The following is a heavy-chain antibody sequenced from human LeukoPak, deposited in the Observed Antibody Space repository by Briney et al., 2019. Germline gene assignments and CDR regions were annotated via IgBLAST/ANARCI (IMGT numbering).Heavy chain of an antibody. CDR3: ARAIYGSGSRYYGMDV. CDR2: INHSGST. D-gene: IGHD3-10*01. J-gene: IGHJ6*02. CDR1: GGSFSGYY. Sequence: PSETLSLTCAVYGGSFSGYYWSWIRQPPGKGLEWIGEINHSGSTNYNPSLKSRVTISVDTSKNQFSLKLSSVTAADTAVYYCARAIYGSGSRYYGMDVWGQGTTVTVSS. V-gene: IGHV4-34*01.